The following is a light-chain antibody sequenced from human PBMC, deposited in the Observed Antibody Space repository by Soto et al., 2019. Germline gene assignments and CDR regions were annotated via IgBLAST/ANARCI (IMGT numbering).Light chain of an antibody. V-gene: IGKV3-20*01. CDR3: QQHGSSPPLT. Sequence: EIVLTQSPGTLSLSPGERATLSCRASQSVRSNSLAWYQQKPGQAPRLLIYGASSRATGIPGRFSGSGSGTDFTLTISSLEPEDFAVYYCQQHGSSPPLTFGGGTKVDIK. CDR2: GAS. J-gene: IGKJ4*01. CDR1: QSVRSNS.